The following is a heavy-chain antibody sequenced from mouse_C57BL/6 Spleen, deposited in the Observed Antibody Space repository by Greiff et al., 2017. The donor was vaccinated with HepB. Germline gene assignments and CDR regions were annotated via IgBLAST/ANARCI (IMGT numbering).Heavy chain of an antibody. CDR3: TINLGHAMDY. D-gene: IGHD4-1*01. Sequence: VQLQQSGAELVRPGASVTLSCKASGYTFTDYEMHWVKQTPVHGLEWIGAIDPETGGTAYNQKFKGKAILTADKSSSTAYMELRSLTSEDSAVYYCTINLGHAMDYWGQGTSVTVSS. J-gene: IGHJ4*01. V-gene: IGHV1-15*01. CDR2: IDPETGGT. CDR1: GYTFTDYE.